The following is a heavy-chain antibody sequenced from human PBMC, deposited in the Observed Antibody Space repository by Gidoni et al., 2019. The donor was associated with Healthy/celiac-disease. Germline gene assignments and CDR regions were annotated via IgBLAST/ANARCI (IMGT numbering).Heavy chain of an antibody. D-gene: IGHD6-13*01. CDR3: AKPWQQLVQGLDY. CDR1: GFTFSSYA. CDR2: ISGSGGST. V-gene: IGHV3-23*01. J-gene: IGHJ4*02. Sequence: EVQLLESGGGLVQPGGYLRIPCAAAGFTFSSYAMNWVRQAPGKGLGCVSAISGSGGSTYYADSVKGRFTISRDNSKNTLYLQMNSLRAEDTAVYYCAKPWQQLVQGLDYWGQGTLVTVSS.